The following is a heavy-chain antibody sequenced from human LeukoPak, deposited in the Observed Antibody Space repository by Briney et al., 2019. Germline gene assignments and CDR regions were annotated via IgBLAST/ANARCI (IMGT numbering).Heavy chain of an antibody. J-gene: IGHJ5*02. V-gene: IGHV1-2*02. CDR1: GYTFTGYY. CDR3: ARGYCSSTSCYGGANWFDP. Sequence: ASVKVSCKASGYTFTGYYMHWVRQAPGQGLEWMGWINPNSGGTNYAQKFQGRVTMTRDTSISTAYMELSRLRSDDTAVYYCARGYCSSTSCYGGANWFDPWGQGPLVTVSS. D-gene: IGHD2-2*01. CDR2: INPNSGGT.